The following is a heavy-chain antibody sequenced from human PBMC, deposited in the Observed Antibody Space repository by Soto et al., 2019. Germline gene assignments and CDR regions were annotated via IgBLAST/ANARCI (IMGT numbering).Heavy chain of an antibody. Sequence: SETLSLTCTVSGGSISSYYWSWIRQPPGKGLEWIGYIYYSGSTNYNPSLKSRVTISVDTSKNQFSLKLSSVTAADTAVYYCASSFRGYLRFDYWGQGTLVTVFS. J-gene: IGHJ4*02. CDR2: IYYSGST. CDR1: GGSISSYY. CDR3: ASSFRGYLRFDY. V-gene: IGHV4-59*01. D-gene: IGHD6-25*01.